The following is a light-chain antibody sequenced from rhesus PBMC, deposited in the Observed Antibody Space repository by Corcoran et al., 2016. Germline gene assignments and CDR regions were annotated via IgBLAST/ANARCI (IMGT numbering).Light chain of an antibody. CDR3: QQGYNTPWT. Sequence: DIQMTQSPSSLSASVGDKVTITCRASQGISSWLAWYQQKPGKAPKLLIYAASSLQSGVPSRFSGSGYGTYYTLTISSLQPEDFATYYCQQGYNTPWTFGQGTKVEIK. J-gene: IGKJ1*01. CDR1: QGISSW. CDR2: AAS. V-gene: IGKV1-18*01.